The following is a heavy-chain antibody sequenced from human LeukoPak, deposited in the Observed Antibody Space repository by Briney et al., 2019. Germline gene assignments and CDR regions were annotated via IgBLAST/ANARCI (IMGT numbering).Heavy chain of an antibody. CDR3: ARARGSMIVVVILDY. Sequence: GGSLRLSCAASGFTFSSYGMHWVRQAPGKGLEWVAVISYDGSNKYYADSVKGRFTISRDNSKNTLYLQMNSLRAEDTAVYYCARARGSMIVVVILDYWGQGTLVTVSS. V-gene: IGHV3-30*03. CDR1: GFTFSSYG. D-gene: IGHD3-22*01. J-gene: IGHJ4*02. CDR2: ISYDGSNK.